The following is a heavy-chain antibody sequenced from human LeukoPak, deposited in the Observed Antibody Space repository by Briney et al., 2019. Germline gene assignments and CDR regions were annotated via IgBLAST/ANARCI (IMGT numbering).Heavy chain of an antibody. J-gene: IGHJ5*02. CDR3: ATALMVRGVPNWFDP. Sequence: ASVKVSCKASGYTFTSYGISWVRQAPGQGLEWMGWISAYNGNTNYAQKLQGRVTMTTDTSTSTAYMELRSLRSDDTAVYYCATALMVRGVPNWFDPWGQGTLVTVSS. V-gene: IGHV1-18*01. CDR2: ISAYNGNT. D-gene: IGHD3-10*01. CDR1: GYTFTSYG.